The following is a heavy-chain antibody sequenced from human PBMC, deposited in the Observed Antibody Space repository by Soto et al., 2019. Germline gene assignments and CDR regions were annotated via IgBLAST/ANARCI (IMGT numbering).Heavy chain of an antibody. CDR2: IYPGDSGT. V-gene: IGHV5-51*01. Sequence: PGESLKISCKGSGYSFTSYWIGRVRQMPGKCLEWMVIIYPGDSGTRYSPSFQGQVTISADKSISTAYLQWSSLKASDTAMYYCAIREPLFGMDVWGQGTTVTVYS. CDR1: GYSFTSYW. D-gene: IGHD1-26*01. CDR3: AIREPLFGMDV. J-gene: IGHJ6*02.